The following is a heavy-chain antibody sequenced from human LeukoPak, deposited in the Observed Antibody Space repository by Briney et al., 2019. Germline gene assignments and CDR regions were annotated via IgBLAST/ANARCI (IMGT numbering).Heavy chain of an antibody. V-gene: IGHV4-30-4*01. Sequence: SQTLSFTCTVSGGSISSGDYYWSWIRQPPGKGLEWIGYIYYSGSTYYNPSLKSRVTISVDTSKNQFSLKLSSVTAADTAVYYCARDQLDSSGYYSPYYYGMDVWGQGTTDTVSS. CDR3: ARDQLDSSGYYSPYYYGMDV. CDR2: IYYSGST. J-gene: IGHJ6*02. D-gene: IGHD3-22*01. CDR1: GGSISSGDYY.